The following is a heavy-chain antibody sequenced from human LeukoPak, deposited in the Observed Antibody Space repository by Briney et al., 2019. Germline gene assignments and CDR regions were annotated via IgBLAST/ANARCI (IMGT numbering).Heavy chain of an antibody. CDR3: AREAVAGTTHFDY. V-gene: IGHV4-59*01. J-gene: IGHJ4*02. CDR2: IYYSGST. Sequence: MTSETLSLTCTVSGGSISSYYWSWIRQPPGKGLEWIGYIYYSGSTNYNPSLKSRVTISVDTSKNQFSLKLSSVTAAGTAVYYCAREAVAGTTHFDYWGQGTLVTVSS. CDR1: GGSISSYY. D-gene: IGHD6-19*01.